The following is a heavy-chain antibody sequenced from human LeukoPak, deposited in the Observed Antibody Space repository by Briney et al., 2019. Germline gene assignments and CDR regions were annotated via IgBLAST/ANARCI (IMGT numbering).Heavy chain of an antibody. D-gene: IGHD4-17*01. CDR3: AAVKVTSPPYFDY. J-gene: IGHJ4*02. CDR1: GYTFISYG. V-gene: IGHV1-18*04. Sequence: GASVKVSCKASGYTFISYGISWVRQAPGQGLEWMGWISAYNRNTNYAQKLQGRVTVTTDTSTSTAYMELRSLRSDDTAVYYCAAVKVTSPPYFDYWGQGTLVTVSS. CDR2: ISAYNRNT.